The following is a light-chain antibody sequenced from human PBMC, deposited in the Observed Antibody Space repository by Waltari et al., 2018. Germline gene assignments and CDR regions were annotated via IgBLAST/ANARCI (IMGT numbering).Light chain of an antibody. CDR1: SSDVGTYNY. J-gene: IGLJ2*01. CDR3: SSYISSSTLEL. V-gene: IGLV2-14*03. Sequence: QSALTQPASVSGSPGQSITIPCTGTSSDVGTYNYVSWYQQHPGKAPKLMILDVSIRPSGVSNRFSGSKSGNTASLTISGLQAEDEADYYCSSYISSSTLELFGGGTSLTVL. CDR2: DVS.